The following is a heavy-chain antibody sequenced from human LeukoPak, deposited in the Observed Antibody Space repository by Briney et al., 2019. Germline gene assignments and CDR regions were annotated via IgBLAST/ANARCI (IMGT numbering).Heavy chain of an antibody. Sequence: GGSLRLSCAASGFSFNSYWMSWVRQAPGKRLEWAANIKEDGSETKYVDSVRGRFTISRDNAKNSLYLQMDSLRAEDTAVYYCARDILGANWFDPWGQGTLVTVSS. CDR2: IKEDGSET. V-gene: IGHV3-7*01. CDR3: ARDILGANWFDP. D-gene: IGHD1-26*01. J-gene: IGHJ5*02. CDR1: GFSFNSYW.